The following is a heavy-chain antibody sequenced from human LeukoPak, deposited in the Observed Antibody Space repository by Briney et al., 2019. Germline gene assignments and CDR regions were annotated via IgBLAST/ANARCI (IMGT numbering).Heavy chain of an antibody. CDR1: GFTFSSYS. J-gene: IGHJ4*02. CDR2: ISSSSSYI. D-gene: IGHD4-17*01. CDR3: ARERGGYGDYVLGDFDY. Sequence: GGSLRLSCAASGFTFSSYSMNWVRQAPGKELEWVSSISSSSSYIYYADSVKGRFTISRDNAKNSLYLQMNSLRAEDTAVYYCARERGGYGDYVLGDFDYWGQGTLVTVSS. V-gene: IGHV3-21*01.